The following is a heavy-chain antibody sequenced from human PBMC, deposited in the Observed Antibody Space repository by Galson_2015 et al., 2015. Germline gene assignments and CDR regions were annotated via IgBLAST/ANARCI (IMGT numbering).Heavy chain of an antibody. Sequence: SVKVSCKASGHTFPNYYIHWPRQAPGQGLEWMGAINPSGGNTIYAQKFQGRVTMTRDTSTSVVYMELSSQTSEDAAVHYCATRRPSTGGTCYGLDVWGQATTVTVSS. CDR2: INPSGGNT. V-gene: IGHV1-46*01. CDR3: ATRRPSTGGTCYGLDV. D-gene: IGHD2-8*02. J-gene: IGHJ6*02. CDR1: GHTFPNYY.